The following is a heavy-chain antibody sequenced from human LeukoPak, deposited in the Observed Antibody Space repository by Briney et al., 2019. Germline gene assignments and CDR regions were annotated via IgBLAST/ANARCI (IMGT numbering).Heavy chain of an antibody. CDR3: AVFEYSSSSTPNPGFDY. V-gene: IGHV4-39*01. CDR1: GGSISSSSYY. J-gene: IGHJ4*02. CDR2: IYYSGST. Sequence: SETLSLTCTVSGGSISSSSYYWGWIRQPPGKGLEWIGSIYYSGSTYYNPSLKSRVTISVDTSKNQFSLKLSSVTAADTAVYYCAVFEYSSSSTPNPGFDYWGQGTLVTVSS. D-gene: IGHD6-6*01.